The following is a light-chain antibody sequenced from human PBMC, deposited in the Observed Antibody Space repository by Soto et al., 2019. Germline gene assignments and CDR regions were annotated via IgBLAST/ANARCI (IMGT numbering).Light chain of an antibody. CDR3: QHYDAWPLT. CDR1: QNVHNH. V-gene: IGKV3-15*01. CDR2: DAI. J-gene: IGKJ4*01. Sequence: MVVRRSPAPRSSSSGEKNYLSCRASQNVHNHVSWFLQKPGQXPRXXMYDAIIRAPGIPARFSGSWSGTELTLTINSLQSEDFEVYYCQHYDAWPLTFGEGTKVDIK.